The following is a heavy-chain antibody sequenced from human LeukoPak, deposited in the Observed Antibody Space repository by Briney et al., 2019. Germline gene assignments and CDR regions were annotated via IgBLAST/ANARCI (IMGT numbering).Heavy chain of an antibody. V-gene: IGHV4-34*01. CDR3: ARHRRPPTYYYGSGTLSGDAFDI. CDR2: INHSGST. Sequence: PSETLSLTCAVYGGSFSGYYWSWIRQPPGKGLEWIGEINHSGSTNYNPSLKSRVTISVDTSKNQFSLKLSSVTAADTAVYYCARHRRPPTYYYGSGTLSGDAFDIWGQGTMVTVSS. D-gene: IGHD3-10*01. CDR1: GGSFSGYY. J-gene: IGHJ3*02.